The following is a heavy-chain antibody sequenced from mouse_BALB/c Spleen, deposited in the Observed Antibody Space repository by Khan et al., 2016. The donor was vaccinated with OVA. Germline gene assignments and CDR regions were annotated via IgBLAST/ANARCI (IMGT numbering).Heavy chain of an antibody. CDR2: INPSNGYT. D-gene: IGHD2-14*01. Sequence: LEVSGAELARPGASVKMSCKASGYTFTTYTMHWVKQRPGQGLEWIGYINPSNGYTNYTQKFKDKSTLTADKSSSTAYMQLSSLTSDYSAVYYCARAGAYYRSDGWFSYWGQGTLVTVSA. J-gene: IGHJ3*01. V-gene: IGHV1-4*01. CDR1: GYTFTTYT. CDR3: ARAGAYYRSDGWFSY.